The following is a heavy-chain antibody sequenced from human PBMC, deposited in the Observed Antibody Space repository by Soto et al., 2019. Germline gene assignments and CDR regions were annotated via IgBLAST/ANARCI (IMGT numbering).Heavy chain of an antibody. CDR2: TFPGNSET. V-gene: IGHV5-51*01. D-gene: IGHD3-22*01. Sequence: GESLKISCKGSGYSFTSYWIGWVRQMSGKGLEWMAITFPGNSETRYSPSFQGHVTISVDRSISTAYLQWSSLKASDTALYYCARSRYYDTTGYYPFYYYYYGMDVWGQGATVTVSS. J-gene: IGHJ6*02. CDR3: ARSRYYDTTGYYPFYYYYYGMDV. CDR1: GYSFTSYW.